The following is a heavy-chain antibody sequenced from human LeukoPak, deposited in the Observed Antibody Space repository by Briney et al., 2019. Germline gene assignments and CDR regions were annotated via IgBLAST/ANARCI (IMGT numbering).Heavy chain of an antibody. CDR2: ISGSGGST. D-gene: IGHD3-22*01. V-gene: IGHV3-23*01. J-gene: IGHJ3*02. CDR3: AKVPLLDYESSGYYGDAFDI. CDR1: GFTFSSYA. Sequence: GVSLRLSCAASGFTFSSYAMSWVRQAPGKGLEWVSAISGSGGSTYYADSVKGRFTISRDNSKNTLYLQMNSLRAEDTAVYYCAKVPLLDYESSGYYGDAFDIWGQGTMVTVSS.